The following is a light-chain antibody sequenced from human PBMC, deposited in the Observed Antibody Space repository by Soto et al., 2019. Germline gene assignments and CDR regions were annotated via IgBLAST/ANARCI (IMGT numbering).Light chain of an antibody. CDR2: DVS. V-gene: IGKV1-5*01. J-gene: IGKJ1*01. CDR3: QQYHRYST. CDR1: QSISAW. Sequence: DIQMTQSPSTLSASVGDRVTITCRASQSISAWLAWYQQKPGQAPHLLIYDVSTLDSGVPSRFSGSASGTEFTLTISSLESDDVATYYCQQYHRYSTFGQGTRVDIK.